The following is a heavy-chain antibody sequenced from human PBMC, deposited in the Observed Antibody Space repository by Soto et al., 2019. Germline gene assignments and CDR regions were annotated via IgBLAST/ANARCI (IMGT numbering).Heavy chain of an antibody. V-gene: IGHV3-23*01. J-gene: IGHJ3*01. CDR1: GFTFNTYV. CDR2: ISYSADKT. CDR3: ARRARTATTNWGAFDV. Sequence: EVQLSESGGGLVQPGGSLRLSCAASGFTFNTYVMNWVRQAPGKGLEWVPTISYSADKTHYADSVKGRFTISRDNSRDTLFLQMNSLRADDAAVYYCARRARTATTNWGAFDVWGQGTMVTVSS. D-gene: IGHD1-7*01.